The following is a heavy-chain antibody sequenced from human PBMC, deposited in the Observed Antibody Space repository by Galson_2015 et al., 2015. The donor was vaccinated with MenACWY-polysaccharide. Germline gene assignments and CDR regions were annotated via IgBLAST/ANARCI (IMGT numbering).Heavy chain of an antibody. D-gene: IGHD6-19*01. Sequence: SLRLSCAASGFTFSRYSMNWVRQAPGKGLEWVSYISSSGSTIHYADSVKGRFTISRDNAKNSLYLQMNSLRSEDTAVYYCARGIAPDGIAVAKVLNDYWGQGTLVTVSS. J-gene: IGHJ4*02. CDR3: ARGIAPDGIAVAKVLNDY. CDR1: GFTFSRYS. V-gene: IGHV3-48*01. CDR2: ISSSGSTI.